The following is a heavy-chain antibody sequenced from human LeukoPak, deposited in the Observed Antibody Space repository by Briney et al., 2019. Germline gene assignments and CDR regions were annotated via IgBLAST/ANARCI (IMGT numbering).Heavy chain of an antibody. V-gene: IGHV4-4*07. Sequence: SETLSHTCTVSGGSISSYYWSWIRQPAGKGLEWIGRIYTSGSTNYNPSLKSRVTMSVDTSKNQFSLKLSSVTAADTAVYYCAAGYSSSWFHAFDIWGQGTMVTVSS. CDR2: IYTSGST. J-gene: IGHJ3*02. D-gene: IGHD6-13*01. CDR3: AAGYSSSWFHAFDI. CDR1: GGSISSYY.